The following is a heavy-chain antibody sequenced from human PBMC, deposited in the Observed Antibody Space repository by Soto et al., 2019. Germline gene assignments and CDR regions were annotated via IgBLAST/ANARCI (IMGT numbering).Heavy chain of an antibody. D-gene: IGHD6-13*01. CDR2: IKHSGST. J-gene: IGHJ4*02. CDR1: GGSFSGYY. Sequence: QVQLQQWGAGLLKPSETQSLTCAVYGGSFSGYYWGWIRQPPGKGLECIGEIKHSGSTNYHPSIKIRVNISVVTSKDQFSRKLCSVTAADTAVYYCARTYSSSWSPFDYCAQGTLITVSS. CDR3: ARTYSSSWSPFDY. V-gene: IGHV4-34*01.